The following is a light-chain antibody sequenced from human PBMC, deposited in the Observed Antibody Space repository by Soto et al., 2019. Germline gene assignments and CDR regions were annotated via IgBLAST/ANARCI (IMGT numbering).Light chain of an antibody. J-gene: IGLJ1*01. CDR3: SSYRSSRTYV. CDR2: DVS. Sequence: QSVLTQPASVSGSPGQSITISCSGTSSDVGGYNYVSWYQQNPGTAPKLLIYDVSNRPPGVSHRFSGSKSGNTASLTISGLQAGDEADYYCSSYRSSRTYVFGTGTKVTVL. CDR1: SSDVGGYNY. V-gene: IGLV2-14*01.